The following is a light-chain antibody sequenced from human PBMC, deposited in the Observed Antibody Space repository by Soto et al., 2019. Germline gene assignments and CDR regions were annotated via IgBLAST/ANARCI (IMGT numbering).Light chain of an antibody. CDR1: KLGDRY. Sequence: SYELTQPPSVSVPPGQTASITCSGDKLGDRYATWYQQRPGQSPVLVIFQDRKRPSGIPERFSGSNSGNTATLTISGTQAMDEADYYCQAWDSTTGVVFGGGTKLTVL. V-gene: IGLV3-1*01. CDR2: QDR. CDR3: QAWDSTTGVV. J-gene: IGLJ2*01.